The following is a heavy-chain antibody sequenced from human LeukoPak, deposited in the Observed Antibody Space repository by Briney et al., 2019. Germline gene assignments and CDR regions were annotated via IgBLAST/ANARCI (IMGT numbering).Heavy chain of an antibody. J-gene: IGHJ4*02. V-gene: IGHV3-66*01. CDR2: IYSGGST. CDR3: TRSYSGVLAHFDY. CDR1: GFTFSSNF. D-gene: IGHD5-12*01. Sequence: GGSLRLSCAASGFTFSSNFMSWVRQAPGRGLEWVSFIYSGGSTSYTDSVKGRFTISRDTSKNTLYLQMNSLRVEDTAVYYCTRSYSGVLAHFDYWGQGTLVTVSS.